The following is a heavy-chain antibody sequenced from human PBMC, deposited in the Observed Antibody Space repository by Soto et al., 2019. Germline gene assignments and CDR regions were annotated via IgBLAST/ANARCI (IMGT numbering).Heavy chain of an antibody. J-gene: IGHJ4*02. CDR1: GFSFSSYS. CDR3: TREGCGGDCQSDY. V-gene: IGHV3-21*02. Sequence: EVQLVESGGGLVKPGGSLRLSCAASGFSFSSYSMNWVRQAPGKGLEWVSSISSTSSNIYYTDSVKGRFTISRDNAQNSLYLQMNSLRGDATAVYYCTREGCGGDCQSDYWGQGTLVTVSS. CDR2: ISSTSSNI. D-gene: IGHD2-21*02.